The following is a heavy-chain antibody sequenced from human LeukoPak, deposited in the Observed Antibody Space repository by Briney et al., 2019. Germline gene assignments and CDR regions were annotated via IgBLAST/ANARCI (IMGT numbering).Heavy chain of an antibody. Sequence: GASVKVSCKASGYTFTSSGISWVRQAPGQGLEWMGWISDYNGNTNYAQKLQGRVTMTTDTSTSTAYMELRSLRSDDTAVYYCARDLTLITIFGVVSPSYFDYWGQGTLLTVSS. V-gene: IGHV1-18*01. J-gene: IGHJ4*02. D-gene: IGHD3-3*01. CDR1: GYTFTSSG. CDR2: ISDYNGNT. CDR3: ARDLTLITIFGVVSPSYFDY.